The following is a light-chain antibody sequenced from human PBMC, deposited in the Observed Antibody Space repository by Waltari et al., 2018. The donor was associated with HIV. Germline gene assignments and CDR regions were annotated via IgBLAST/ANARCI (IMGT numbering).Light chain of an antibody. V-gene: IGLV2-23*02. CDR1: SSNVGSDDL. J-gene: IGLJ1*01. CDR2: EVT. Sequence: QSALTQPASVSGSPGQSITISCTGTSSNVGSDDLVSWYQQHPGEAPKLLIYEVTKRPSGVSNRLSGSKSGNTASLTISGLQAEDEADYYCCSCPRSGIRYVFGTGTKVTVL. CDR3: CSCPRSGIRYV.